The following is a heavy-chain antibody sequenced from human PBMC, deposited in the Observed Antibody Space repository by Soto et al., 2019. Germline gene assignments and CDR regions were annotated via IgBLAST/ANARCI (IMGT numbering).Heavy chain of an antibody. D-gene: IGHD1-26*01. CDR2: TYYRSKWYN. V-gene: IGHV6-1*01. CDR1: GDSVSSNSAA. CDR3: ARGEQYSGRIFDY. J-gene: IGHJ4*02. Sequence: SQTLSLTCGISGDSVSSNSAAWNWLRQSPSRGLEWLGRTYYRSKWYNDYAVSVESRITINPDTSMNHFSLQLNFVTPEDTAVYFCARGEQYSGRIFDYWGQGTLVTVSS.